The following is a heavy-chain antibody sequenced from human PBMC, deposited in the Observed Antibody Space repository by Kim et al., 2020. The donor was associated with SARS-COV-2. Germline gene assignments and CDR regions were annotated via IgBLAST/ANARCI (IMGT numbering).Heavy chain of an antibody. D-gene: IGHD1-26*01. Sequence: ASVKVSCKASGYTFTSYGISWVRQAPGQGLEWMGWISAYNGNTNYAQKLQGRVTMTTDTSTSTAYMELRSLRSDDTAVYYCARGLPMRSGSYYGYDGMDVWGQGTTVTVSS. CDR3: ARGLPMRSGSYYGYDGMDV. J-gene: IGHJ6*02. V-gene: IGHV1-18*04. CDR1: GYTFTSYG. CDR2: ISAYNGNT.